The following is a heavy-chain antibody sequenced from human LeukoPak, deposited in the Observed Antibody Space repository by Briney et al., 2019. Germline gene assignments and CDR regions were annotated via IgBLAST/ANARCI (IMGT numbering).Heavy chain of an antibody. CDR1: GFIFSNYA. CDR2: IDSTGAYT. D-gene: IGHD3-3*01. J-gene: IGHJ4*02. Sequence: GGSLRLSCAASGFIFSNYAMSWVRQAPGKGLEWVSAIDSTGAYTWYADSVKGRFTISKDSSKTILYLQMNSLRAEDTAVYYCARGVPYDSWSGPHYSDYWGQGTLVTVSS. CDR3: ARGVPYDSWSGPHYSDY. V-gene: IGHV3-23*01.